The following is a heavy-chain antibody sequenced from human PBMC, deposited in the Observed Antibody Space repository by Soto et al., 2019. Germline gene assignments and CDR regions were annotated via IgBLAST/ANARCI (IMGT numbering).Heavy chain of an antibody. Sequence: GASVKVSCKASCYTFTSYGISWVRHATGQGREWMGWISAYNGNTNYAQKLQGRVTMTTDTSTSTAYMELRSLRSDDTAVYYCARDLRSYDSSGYYSKLFEYWGQGTLVTVSS. CDR2: ISAYNGNT. D-gene: IGHD3-22*01. V-gene: IGHV1-18*01. J-gene: IGHJ4*02. CDR1: CYTFTSYG. CDR3: ARDLRSYDSSGYYSKLFEY.